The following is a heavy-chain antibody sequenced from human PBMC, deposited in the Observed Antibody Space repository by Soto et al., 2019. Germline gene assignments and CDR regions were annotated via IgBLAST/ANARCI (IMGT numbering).Heavy chain of an antibody. V-gene: IGHV4-4*07. CDR2: IYTSGST. D-gene: IGHD3-22*01. CDR1: GGSISSYY. CDR3: ARDPHYYDSSGYYYFDY. Sequence: SETLSLTCTVSGGSISSYYWSWIRQPAGKGLEWIGRIYTSGSTNYNPSLKSRVTMSVDTSKNQFSLKLSSVTAADTAVYYCARDPHYYDSSGYYYFDYWGQGTLVTVSS. J-gene: IGHJ4*02.